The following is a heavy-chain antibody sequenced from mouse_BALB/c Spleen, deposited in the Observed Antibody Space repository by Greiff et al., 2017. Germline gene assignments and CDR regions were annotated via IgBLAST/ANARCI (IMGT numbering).Heavy chain of an antibody. CDR3: ARDEDSDY. J-gene: IGHJ2*01. CDR1: GFTFTDYY. CDR2: IRNKANGYTT. Sequence: EVQRVESGGGLVQPGGSLRLSCATSGFTFTDYYMSWVRQPPGKALEWLGFIRNKANGYTTEYSASVKGRFTISRDNSQSILYLQMNTLRAEDSATYYCARDEDSDYWGQGTTLTVSS. V-gene: IGHV7-3*02.